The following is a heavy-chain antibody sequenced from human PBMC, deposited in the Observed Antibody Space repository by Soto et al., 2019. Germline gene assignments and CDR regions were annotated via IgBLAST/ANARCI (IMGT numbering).Heavy chain of an antibody. Sequence: QVQLVESGGGVVQPGRSLRLSCAASGLTFSSYGMHWVRQAPGKGLEWVAVILYDGSKQYYTDSVKGRFTISRDNSKNTLYLQMNSLRVEDTAMYYCARGDYLGQGTLVTVSS. J-gene: IGHJ4*02. CDR3: ARGDY. V-gene: IGHV3-33*01. CDR1: GLTFSSYG. CDR2: ILYDGSKQ.